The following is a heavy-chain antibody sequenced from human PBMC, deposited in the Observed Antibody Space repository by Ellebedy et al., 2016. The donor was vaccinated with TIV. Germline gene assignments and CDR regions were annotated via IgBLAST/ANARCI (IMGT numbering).Heavy chain of an antibody. V-gene: IGHV3-7*01. D-gene: IGHD6-19*01. CDR2: IKQDASER. CDR1: GFTFSNYY. CDR3: ARDQWLGRAYYFDS. Sequence: GESLKISCTASGFTFSNYYMSWVRQAPGKGLEWVANIKQDASERYYVDSVKGRFSISRDNAKNSIYLQMNSLTDEDTAVYYCARDQWLGRAYYFDSWGQGTLVTVSS. J-gene: IGHJ4*02.